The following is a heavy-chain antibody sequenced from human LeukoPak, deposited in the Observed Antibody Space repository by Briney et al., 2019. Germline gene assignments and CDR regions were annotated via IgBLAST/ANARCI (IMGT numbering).Heavy chain of an antibody. CDR2: INSDGTRT. CDR3: ASNIAVAGNAFDI. J-gene: IGHJ3*02. Sequence: GGSLRLSCAASGFTFSSYWMHWVRQAPGKGLVWVSRINSDGTRTSYADSVKGRFTISRDNAKNTLYLQMNSLRAEDTAVYYCASNIAVAGNAFDIWGQGTMVTVSS. D-gene: IGHD6-19*01. V-gene: IGHV3-74*01. CDR1: GFTFSSYW.